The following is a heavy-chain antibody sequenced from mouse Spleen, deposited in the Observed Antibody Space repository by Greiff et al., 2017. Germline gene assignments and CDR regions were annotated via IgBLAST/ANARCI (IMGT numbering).Heavy chain of an antibody. J-gene: IGHJ1*03. CDR1: EYEFPSHD. D-gene: IGHD1-1*01. V-gene: IGHV5-2*01. Sequence: EVKVVESGGGLVQPGESLKLSCESNEYEFPSHDMSWVRKTPEKRLELVAAINSDGGSTYYPDTMERRFIISRDNTKKTLYLQMSSLRSEDTALYYCARRGFHYGSSYWYFDVWGTGTTVTVSS. CDR3: ARRGFHYGSSYWYFDV. CDR2: INSDGGST.